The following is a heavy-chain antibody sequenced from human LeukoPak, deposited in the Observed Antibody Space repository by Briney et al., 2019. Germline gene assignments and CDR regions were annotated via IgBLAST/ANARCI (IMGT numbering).Heavy chain of an antibody. CDR2: ISSSSSYI. J-gene: IGHJ4*02. V-gene: IGHV3-21*01. CDR1: GFTFSSYS. D-gene: IGHD3-22*01. CDR3: ARGIENLGRLWYDSSEKEVNLFDY. Sequence: GGSLRLSCAASGFTFSSYSMNWVRQAPGKGLEWVSSISSSSSYIYYADSVKGRFTISRDNAKNSLYLQINSLRAEDTAVYYCARGIENLGRLWYDSSEKEVNLFDYWGQGTLVTVSS.